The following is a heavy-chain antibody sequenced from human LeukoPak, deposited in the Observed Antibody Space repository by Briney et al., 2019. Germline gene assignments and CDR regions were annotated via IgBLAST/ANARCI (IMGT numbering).Heavy chain of an antibody. CDR3: AIRSGRNYYGVDV. CDR1: GGSSSGYY. CDR2: IYYSGST. Sequence: SATLSNTSPASGGSSSGYYWYWIPQPPGKGLNRIAYIYYSGSTSYNPSLNSRATISIATSKNQFSLTLSSVTAADTAVYFCAIRSGRNYYGVDVWGQGTTVTVSS. D-gene: IGHD1-26*01. V-gene: IGHV4-59*08. J-gene: IGHJ6*02.